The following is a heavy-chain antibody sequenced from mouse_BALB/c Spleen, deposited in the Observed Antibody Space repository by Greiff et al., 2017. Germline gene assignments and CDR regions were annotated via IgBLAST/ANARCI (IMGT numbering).Heavy chain of an antibody. D-gene: IGHD2-1*01. J-gene: IGHJ4*01. Sequence: QVQLQQSGPELVKPGASVRISCKASGYTFTSYYIHWVKQRPGQGLEWIGGINPSNGGTNFNEKFKSKATLTVDKSSSTAYMQLSSLTSEDSAVYYCTRYGNYALYAMDYWGQGTSVTVSS. CDR3: TRYGNYALYAMDY. CDR2: INPSNGGT. V-gene: IGHV1S56*01. CDR1: GYTFTSYY.